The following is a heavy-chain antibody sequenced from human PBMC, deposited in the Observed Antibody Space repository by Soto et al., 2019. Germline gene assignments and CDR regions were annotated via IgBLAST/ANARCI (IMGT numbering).Heavy chain of an antibody. Sequence: QVQLQQWGAGLLKPSETLSLTCAVYGGSFSGYYWSWIRQPPGKGLEWIGEINHSGSTNYNPSLKSRVTISVDTSKNQFSLKLSSVTAADTAVYYCARGTRGLGYCSSTSCWNFDYWGQGTLVTVSS. CDR1: GGSFSGYY. D-gene: IGHD2-2*01. CDR2: INHSGST. CDR3: ARGTRGLGYCSSTSCWNFDY. V-gene: IGHV4-34*01. J-gene: IGHJ4*02.